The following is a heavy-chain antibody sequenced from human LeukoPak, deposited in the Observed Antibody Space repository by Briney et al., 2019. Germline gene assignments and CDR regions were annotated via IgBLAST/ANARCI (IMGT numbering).Heavy chain of an antibody. D-gene: IGHD5-12*01. V-gene: IGHV3-30*02. CDR3: ARDRSRYSGYDYEDY. CDR1: GFTFSSYG. CDR2: IRYDGSNK. J-gene: IGHJ4*02. Sequence: GGSLRLSCAASGFTFSSYGMHWVRQAPGKGLEWVAFIRYDGSNKYYADSVKGRFTISRDNSKNTLYLQMNSLRAEDTAVYYCARDRSRYSGYDYEDYWGQGTLVTVSS.